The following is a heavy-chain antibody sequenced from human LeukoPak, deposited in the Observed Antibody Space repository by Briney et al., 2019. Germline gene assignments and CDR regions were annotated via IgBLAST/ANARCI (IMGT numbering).Heavy chain of an antibody. V-gene: IGHV3-7*01. Sequence: GGSLRLSCAASGFIFTGYFMSWVRQAPGKGLEWVASIKHDGSEKYYVDSVRGRFTISRDNTKNLLYLQMSSLRAEDTAVYYCATDRGWRTSGYYLYYFEYWGQGTLATFSS. CDR1: GFIFTGYF. J-gene: IGHJ4*02. D-gene: IGHD3-3*01. CDR2: IKHDGSEK. CDR3: ATDRGWRTSGYYLYYFEY.